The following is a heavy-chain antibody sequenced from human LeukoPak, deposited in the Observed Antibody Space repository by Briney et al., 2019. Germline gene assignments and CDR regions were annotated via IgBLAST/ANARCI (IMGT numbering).Heavy chain of an antibody. CDR3: ANGYSSTSRGRLW. CDR1: GFTFSSYA. V-gene: IGHV3-23*01. Sequence: PGGSLRLSCAASGFTFSSYAMSWVRQAPGKGLEWVSAISGSGGSTYYAGSVKGRFTISRDNSKNTLYLQMNSLRAEDTAVYYCANGYSSTSRGRLWWGQGTLVTVSS. CDR2: ISGSGGST. J-gene: IGHJ4*02. D-gene: IGHD6-13*01.